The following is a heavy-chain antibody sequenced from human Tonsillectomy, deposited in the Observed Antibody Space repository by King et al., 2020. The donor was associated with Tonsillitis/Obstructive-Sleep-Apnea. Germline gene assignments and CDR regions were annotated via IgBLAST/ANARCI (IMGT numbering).Heavy chain of an antibody. J-gene: IGHJ5*02. Sequence: QLQQWGAGLLKPSETLSLTCAVYGGSFSDYYWTWIRQPPGKGLEWIGEINHSGSTNYNPSLKSRVTISVDTSKNQFSLKLSSVTAADTAVYYCASFPATITMVRGVYPPWGQGTLVTVSS. CDR2: INHSGST. D-gene: IGHD3-10*01. CDR1: GGSFSDYY. CDR3: ASFPATITMVRGVYPP. V-gene: IGHV4-34*01.